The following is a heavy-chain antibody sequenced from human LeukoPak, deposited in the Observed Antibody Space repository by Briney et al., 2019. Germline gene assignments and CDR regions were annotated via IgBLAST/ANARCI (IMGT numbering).Heavy chain of an antibody. Sequence: SETLSLTCTVSGGSISSTSYYWGWIRQPPGKGLEYIGTIYYIGSTNYNPSLKSRVTISVDTSKNQFSLRLSSVTAADTAVYYCARQSVTTTIDYWGQGTLVTVSS. CDR1: GGSISSTSYY. V-gene: IGHV4-39*01. D-gene: IGHD4-17*01. J-gene: IGHJ4*02. CDR3: ARQSVTTTIDY. CDR2: IYYIGST.